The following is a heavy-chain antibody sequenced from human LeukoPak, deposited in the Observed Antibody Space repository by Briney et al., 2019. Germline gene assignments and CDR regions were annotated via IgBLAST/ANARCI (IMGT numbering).Heavy chain of an antibody. V-gene: IGHV1-46*01. CDR2: INPSGGST. CDR1: GYTFTSYY. CDR3: AREIAARNSWFDP. D-gene: IGHD6-6*01. J-gene: IGHJ5*02. Sequence: ASVKVSCKASGYTFTSYYMHWVRQAPGQGLEWMGIINPSGGSTSYAQKFQGRVTMTRDMSTSTVYMELSGLRSEDTAVYYCAREIAARNSWFDPWGQGTLVTVSS.